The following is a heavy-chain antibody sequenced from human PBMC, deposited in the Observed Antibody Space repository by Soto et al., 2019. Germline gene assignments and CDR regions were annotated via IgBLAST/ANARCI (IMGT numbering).Heavy chain of an antibody. CDR3: TRDYVMDV. V-gene: IGHV3-21*01. CDR2: ISTTSTYI. Sequence: LRLSCAASGFTFSGDSMNWVRQAPGKGLEWVSSISTTSTYIYYADSVKGRFTISRDNANNSLHLQMNSLRAEDTAVYYCTRDYVMDVWGQRTTVTVSS. J-gene: IGHJ6*02. CDR1: GFTFSGDS.